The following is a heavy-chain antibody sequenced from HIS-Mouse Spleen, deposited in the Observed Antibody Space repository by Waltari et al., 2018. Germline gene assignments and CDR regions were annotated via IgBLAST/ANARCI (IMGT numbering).Heavy chain of an antibody. V-gene: IGHV4-34*01. Sequence: QVQLQQWGAGLLKPSETLSLTCAVYGGSFSGYYWSWLAQPQGKGLEWIGEINHSGSTNYNPSLKSRVTISVDTSKNQFSLKLSSVTAADTAVYYCARGRSPATVTIGYYFDYWGQGTLVTVSS. D-gene: IGHD4-17*01. CDR3: ARGRSPATVTIGYYFDY. CDR2: INHSGST. J-gene: IGHJ4*02. CDR1: GGSFSGYY.